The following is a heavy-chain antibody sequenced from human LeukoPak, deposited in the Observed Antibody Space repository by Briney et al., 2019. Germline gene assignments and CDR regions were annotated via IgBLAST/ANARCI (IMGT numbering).Heavy chain of an antibody. CDR3: GRDRDGYGNCDY. D-gene: IGHD3-22*01. Sequence: SETLSLTCTVSGVSISGGGYYWSWIRQHPRKGLDWIGYIYYSGSTYYNPSLKSRLTISVDTSQNQFSLNLSSVTAADTAVYYCGRDRDGYGNCDYWGQGTLVTVSS. V-gene: IGHV4-31*03. CDR1: GVSISGGGYY. J-gene: IGHJ4*02. CDR2: IYYSGST.